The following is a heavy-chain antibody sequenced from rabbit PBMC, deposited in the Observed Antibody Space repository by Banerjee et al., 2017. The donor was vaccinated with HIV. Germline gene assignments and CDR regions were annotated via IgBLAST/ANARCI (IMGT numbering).Heavy chain of an antibody. CDR3: ARGYWTDGLHL. CDR2: IYSSSGNT. Sequence: QELLVESGGGLVTLGGSLTLTCKASGFSFSSGYDMCWVRQAPGKGLEWIACIYSSSGNTVYASWAKGRFTISKTSSTTVTLQMTSLTAADTATYFCARGYWTDGLHLWGHGTLVTVS. V-gene: IGHV1S45*01. J-gene: IGHJ4*01. CDR1: GFSFSSGYD. D-gene: IGHD1-1*01.